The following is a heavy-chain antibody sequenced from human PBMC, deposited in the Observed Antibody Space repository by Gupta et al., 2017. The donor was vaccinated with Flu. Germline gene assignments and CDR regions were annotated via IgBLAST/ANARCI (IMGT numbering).Heavy chain of an antibody. Sequence: EVQLLESGGGLVQPGGSLRLSCAASGFTFSNYAMSWVRQAPGKGLEWVSGISGSGDSTHYADSVKGRFTISRDNSKDTLYLQMNSLRAEDTAVYYCAKARSSTTTSCSNYWGQGTLVTVSS. D-gene: IGHD2-2*01. CDR3: AKARSSTTTSCSNY. J-gene: IGHJ4*02. CDR2: ISGSGDST. V-gene: IGHV3-23*01. CDR1: GFTFSNYA.